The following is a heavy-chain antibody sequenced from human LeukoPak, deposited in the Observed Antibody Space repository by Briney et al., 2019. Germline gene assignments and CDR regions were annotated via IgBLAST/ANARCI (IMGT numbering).Heavy chain of an antibody. CDR2: INHSGST. V-gene: IGHV4-34*01. Sequence: SETLSLTCAVYGGSFSGYYWSWIRQPPGKGLEWIGEINHSGSTNYNPSLKSRVTISVDTSKNQFSLKLSSVTAADTAVYYCARGRVELAVAGPLPLNYYYYGMDVWGQGTTVTVSS. CDR3: ARGRVELAVAGPLPLNYYYYGMDV. CDR1: GGSFSGYY. D-gene: IGHD6-19*01. J-gene: IGHJ6*02.